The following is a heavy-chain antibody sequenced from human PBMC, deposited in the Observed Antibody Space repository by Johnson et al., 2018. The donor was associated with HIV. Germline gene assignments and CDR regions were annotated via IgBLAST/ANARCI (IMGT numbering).Heavy chain of an antibody. CDR3: ARGPHEVVVVAATSAFDI. D-gene: IGHD2-15*01. J-gene: IGHJ3*02. V-gene: IGHV3-64*04. Sequence: QVQLVESGGGLVQPGRSLRLSCAASGFTFSRYDMHWVRQAPGKGLEYVSGITNGGSTYSADSVKGRFTISRDNSNNTLYLQMNSLRAEDTAVYYCARGPHEVVVVAATSAFDIGGQGTMVTVSS. CDR1: GFTFSRYD. CDR2: ITNGGST.